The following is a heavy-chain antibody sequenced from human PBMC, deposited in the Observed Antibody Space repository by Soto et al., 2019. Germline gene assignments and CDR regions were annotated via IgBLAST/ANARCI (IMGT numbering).Heavy chain of an antibody. CDR1: GDSISSYY. D-gene: IGHD4-17*01. CDR3: ARRYGVYFDY. Sequence: SDTLSLTCTVSGDSISSYYWSWIRQPPGKGLEWIGYIHYSGSTNYNPSLKSRVTISVDTSKNQFSLRLSSVTAADTAVYYCARRYGVYFDYWGQGTLVTVS. CDR2: IHYSGST. V-gene: IGHV4-59*08. J-gene: IGHJ4*02.